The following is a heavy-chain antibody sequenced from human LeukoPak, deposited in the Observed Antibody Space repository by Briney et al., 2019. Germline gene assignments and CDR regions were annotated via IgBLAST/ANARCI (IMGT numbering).Heavy chain of an antibody. D-gene: IGHD5-12*01. CDR1: GFTFSSYA. CDR2: INHSGST. CDR3: ARAPVIDSGYDY. V-gene: IGHV4-34*01. J-gene: IGHJ4*02. Sequence: GSLRLSCAASGFTFSSYAMSWVRQAPGKGLEWIGEINHSGSTNYNPSLKSRVTISVDTSKNQFSLKLSSVTAADTAVYYCARAPVIDSGYDYWGQGTLVTVSS.